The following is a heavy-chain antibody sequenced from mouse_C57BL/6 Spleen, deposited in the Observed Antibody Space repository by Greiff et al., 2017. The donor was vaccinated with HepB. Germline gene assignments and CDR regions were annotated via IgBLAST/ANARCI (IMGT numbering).Heavy chain of an antibody. J-gene: IGHJ4*01. V-gene: IGHV5-17*01. CDR2: ISSGSSTI. CDR1: GFTFSDYG. Sequence: EVKVEESGGGLVKPGGSLKLSCAASGFTFSDYGMHWVRQAPEKGLEWVAYISSGSSTIYYADTVKGRFTISRDNAKNTLFLQMTSLRSEDTAMYYCARWLYDYDVDYAMDYWGQGTSVTVSS. D-gene: IGHD2-4*01. CDR3: ARWLYDYDVDYAMDY.